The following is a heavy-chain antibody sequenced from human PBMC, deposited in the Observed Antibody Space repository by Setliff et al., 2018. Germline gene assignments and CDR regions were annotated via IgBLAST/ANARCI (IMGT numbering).Heavy chain of an antibody. CDR3: ARSPSSGSYYNARPFYSDR. CDR2: ISPSGST. CDR1: GASVGSGGYY. V-gene: IGHV4-61*09. D-gene: IGHD3-10*01. Sequence: TLSLTCTVSGASVGSGGYYWIWIRQPAGKGLEWIGHISPSGSTNYNPSLRSRITISLDTSKNHFSLRVNSVTAADTALYYCARSPSSGSYYNARPFYSDRWG. J-gene: IGHJ6*01.